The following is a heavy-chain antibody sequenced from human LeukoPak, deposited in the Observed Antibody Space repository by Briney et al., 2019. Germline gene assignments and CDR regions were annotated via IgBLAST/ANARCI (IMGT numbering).Heavy chain of an antibody. V-gene: IGHV3-7*01. CDR1: GFTFSSYW. CDR3: ASGPAYYDFWSGYFGY. D-gene: IGHD3-3*01. CDR2: IKQDGSEK. J-gene: IGHJ4*02. Sequence: GGSLRLSCAASGFTFSSYWMSWVRQAPGKGLEWVANIKQDGSEKYYVDSVKGRFTISRDNAKNSLYLQMNSPRAEDTAVYYCASGPAYYDFWSGYFGYWGQGTLVTVSS.